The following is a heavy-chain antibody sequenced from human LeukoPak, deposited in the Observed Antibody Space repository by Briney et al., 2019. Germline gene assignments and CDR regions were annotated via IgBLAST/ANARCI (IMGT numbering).Heavy chain of an antibody. Sequence: KTSETLSLTCTVSGGSISSSSYYWGWIRQPPGKGLEWIGSIYYSGSTNYNPSLKSRVTISVVTSKNQFSLKLSSVTAADTAVYYCARHGSSGSGSYYEYFQHWGQGTLVTVSS. V-gene: IGHV4-39*01. J-gene: IGHJ1*01. D-gene: IGHD1-26*01. CDR3: ARHGSSGSGSYYEYFQH. CDR2: IYYSGST. CDR1: GGSISSSSYY.